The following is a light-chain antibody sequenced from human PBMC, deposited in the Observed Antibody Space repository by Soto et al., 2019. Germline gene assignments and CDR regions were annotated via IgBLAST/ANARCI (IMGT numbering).Light chain of an antibody. J-gene: IGLJ1*01. CDR3: GSWDSSLSAYV. Sequence: SLLTQAHSVSAARGQKVTISCSGSISNIGGNSVSWYQQLPGTAPKLLIYDDNKRPSGIPDRFSGSKYGTSATLGMTGFQTGDEADYYCGSWDSSLSAYVFGTGTKVTVL. CDR1: ISNIGGNS. CDR2: DDN. V-gene: IGLV1-51*01.